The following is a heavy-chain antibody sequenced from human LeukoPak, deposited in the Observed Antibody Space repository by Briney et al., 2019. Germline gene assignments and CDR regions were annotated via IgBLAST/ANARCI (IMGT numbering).Heavy chain of an antibody. D-gene: IGHD3-10*01. J-gene: IGHJ5*02. Sequence: SETLSLTCIVSGGSISNYYWSWIRQPPGKGLEWIGYIDDTGSTKYNPSLKSRVTISVDPSNNHFSLNLGSVTAADTAVYYCARDLHFGSGSYLHWFDPWGQGTLVTVSS. V-gene: IGHV4-59*01. CDR1: GGSISNYY. CDR3: ARDLHFGSGSYLHWFDP. CDR2: IDDTGST.